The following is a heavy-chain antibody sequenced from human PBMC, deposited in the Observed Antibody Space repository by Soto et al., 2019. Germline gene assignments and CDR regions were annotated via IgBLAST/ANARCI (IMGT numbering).Heavy chain of an antibody. J-gene: IGHJ5*02. CDR3: ARDRGTVEVPPAFSWFDP. V-gene: IGHV3-33*01. CDR2: IWHDGSIQ. CDR1: GFTFSSFG. D-gene: IGHD2-2*01. Sequence: QVHLVESGGAVVQPGRSLRLSCAASGFTFSSFGMHWVRQSQGEGLEWVGVIWHDGSIQLYADSVKGRFTISRDNSKNTLYLQMNSLRAEDAAVYYCARDRGTVEVPPAFSWFDPWGQGTLVTVSS.